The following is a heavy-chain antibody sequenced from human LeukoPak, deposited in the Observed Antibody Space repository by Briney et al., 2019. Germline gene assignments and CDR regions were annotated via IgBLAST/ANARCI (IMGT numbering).Heavy chain of an antibody. J-gene: IGHJ6*02. Sequence: ASMKVSCKASGYTFTIYGISWVRQAPGQGLERMGWISAYNGNTNYAQKLQGRVTMTTDTSTSTAYMELRSLRSDDTAVYYCARVYPPPDYYYGMDVWGQGTTVTVSS. CDR3: ARVYPPPDYYYGMDV. CDR1: GYTFTIYG. CDR2: ISAYNGNT. V-gene: IGHV1-18*01.